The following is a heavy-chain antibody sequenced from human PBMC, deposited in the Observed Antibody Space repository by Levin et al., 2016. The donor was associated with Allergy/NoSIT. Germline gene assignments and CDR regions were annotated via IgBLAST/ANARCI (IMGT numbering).Heavy chain of an antibody. D-gene: IGHD2-2*01. Sequence: SETLSLTCTVSGGSISSSDSYWGWIRQPPGKGPEWIGSIYFSGNSYYNTPLKSRATISVDTSKNQFSLHLTSVTAADTATYYCARDPEVVTAGLYYFDYWGQGTLVTVSS. CDR1: GGSISSSDSY. CDR2: IYFSGNS. V-gene: IGHV4-39*07. J-gene: IGHJ4*02. CDR3: ARDPEVVTAGLYYFDY.